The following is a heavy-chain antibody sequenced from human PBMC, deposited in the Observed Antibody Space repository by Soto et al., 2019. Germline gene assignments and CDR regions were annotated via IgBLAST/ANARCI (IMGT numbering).Heavy chain of an antibody. CDR2: IGTAGDT. CDR1: GFTFSSYD. CDR3: ARAGVYGSFDI. J-gene: IGHJ3*02. V-gene: IGHV3-13*01. Sequence: PGGSLRLSCAAPGFTFSSYDMHWVRQATGKGLEWVSAIGTAGDTYYPGSVKGRFTISRENAKNSLYLQMNSLRAGDTAVYYCARAGVYGSFDIWGQGTMVTVSS. D-gene: IGHD4-17*01.